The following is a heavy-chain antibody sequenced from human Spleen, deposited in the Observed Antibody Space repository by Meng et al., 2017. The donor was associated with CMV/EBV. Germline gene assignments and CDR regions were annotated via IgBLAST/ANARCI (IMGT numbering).Heavy chain of an antibody. Sequence: GGSLRLSCAVDGGSFSGNYWMHWVRQGPGKGLVWVSCIHSEGRSTSYADSVKGRFTISRDKAKNTLYLQMNGLRAEDTAVYYCARDLESGYSLADYWGQGTLVTVSS. D-gene: IGHD3-3*01. V-gene: IGHV3-74*01. CDR3: ARDLESGYSLADY. CDR1: GGSFSGNYW. CDR2: IHSEGRST. J-gene: IGHJ4*02.